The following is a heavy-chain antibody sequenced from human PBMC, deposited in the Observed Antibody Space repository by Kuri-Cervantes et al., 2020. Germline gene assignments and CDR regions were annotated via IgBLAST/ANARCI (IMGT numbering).Heavy chain of an antibody. Sequence: LSLTCAASGFTFSNAWMNWVRQAPGKGLEWVAFIQYDGSNKYYADSVKGRFAISKDNSKDTLYLQMNSLRLEDTAVYYCAKALANYLDYWGQGTLVTVSS. CDR2: IQYDGSNK. CDR1: GFTFSNAW. J-gene: IGHJ4*02. V-gene: IGHV3-30*02. CDR3: AKALANYLDY.